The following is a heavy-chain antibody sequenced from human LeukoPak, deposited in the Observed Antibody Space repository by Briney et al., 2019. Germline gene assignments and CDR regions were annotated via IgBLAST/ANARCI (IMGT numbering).Heavy chain of an antibody. CDR1: GGTFSSYA. V-gene: IGHV1-69*04. CDR2: IIPILGIA. CDR3: ARDRDFWSGSAHYYYGMDV. D-gene: IGHD3-3*01. J-gene: IGHJ6*02. Sequence: ASVKVSCKASGGTFSSYAISWVRQAPGQGLEWMGRIIPILGIANYAQKFQGRVTITADKSTSTAYMELSSLRSEDTAVYYCARDRDFWSGSAHYYYGMDVWGQGTTVTVSS.